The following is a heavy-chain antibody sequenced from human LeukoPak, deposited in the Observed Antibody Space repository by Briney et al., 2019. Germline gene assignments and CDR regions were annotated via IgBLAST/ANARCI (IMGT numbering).Heavy chain of an antibody. CDR3: ARDEGGQQLAIDY. CDR1: GYTFTSYY. D-gene: IGHD6-13*01. J-gene: IGHJ4*02. CDR2: INPSGGST. Sequence: ASVKVCCKASGYTFTSYYMHWVRQAPGQGLEWMGIINPSGGSTSYAQKFQGRVTMTRDMSTSTVYMELSSLRSEDTAVYYCARDEGGQQLAIDYWGQGTLVTVSS. V-gene: IGHV1-46*01.